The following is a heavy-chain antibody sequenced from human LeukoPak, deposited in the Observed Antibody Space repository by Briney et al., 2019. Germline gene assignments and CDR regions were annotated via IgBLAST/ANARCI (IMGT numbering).Heavy chain of an antibody. J-gene: IGHJ4*02. CDR2: INGGGVNT. V-gene: IGHV3-23*01. CDR3: AKDSLVGATTFFDY. Sequence: GGSLRLSCAASGFTFSSYAMSWVRQAPGKGLEWVSTINGGGVNTHYADSVGGRFTISRDNSKNTLFLQMNSLRDEDTAVYYCAKDSLVGATTFFDYWGQGTLVTASS. CDR1: GFTFSSYA. D-gene: IGHD1-26*01.